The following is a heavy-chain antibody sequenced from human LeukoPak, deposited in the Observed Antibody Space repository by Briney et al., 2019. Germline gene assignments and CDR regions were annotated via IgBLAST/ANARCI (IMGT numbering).Heavy chain of an antibody. V-gene: IGHV3-9*03. CDR3: AKSGYSNGWYAIDY. J-gene: IGHJ4*02. Sequence: GGSLRLSCAASGFTFDDYAMHWVRQAPGKGLEWVSGISRNSGSIDYADSVKGRFSISRDNARNSLFLQMNSLRPEDMAFYYCAKSGYSNGWYAIDYWGQGTLVTVSS. D-gene: IGHD6-19*01. CDR2: ISRNSGSI. CDR1: GFTFDDYA.